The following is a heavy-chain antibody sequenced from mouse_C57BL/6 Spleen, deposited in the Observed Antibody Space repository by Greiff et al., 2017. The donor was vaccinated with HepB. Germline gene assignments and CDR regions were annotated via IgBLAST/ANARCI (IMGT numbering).Heavy chain of an antibody. CDR1: GFTFSDYY. CDR2: INYDGSST. J-gene: IGHJ2*01. Sequence: EVMLVESEGGLVQPGSSMKLSCTASGFTFSDYYMAWVRQVSEKGLEWVANINYDGSSTYYLDSLKSRFIISRDNAKNILYLQMSSLKSEDTASYYCARVYDYDGYFDYWGQGTTLTVSS. CDR3: ARVYDYDGYFDY. V-gene: IGHV5-16*01. D-gene: IGHD2-4*01.